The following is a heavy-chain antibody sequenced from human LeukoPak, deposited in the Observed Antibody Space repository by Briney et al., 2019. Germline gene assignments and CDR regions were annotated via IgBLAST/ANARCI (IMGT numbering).Heavy chain of an antibody. V-gene: IGHV3-23*01. D-gene: IGHD3-10*01. J-gene: IGHJ5*02. CDR3: AKDHRVWFGEFHNWFDP. Sequence: GGSLRLSCAASGFTFSSYAMSWVRQAPGKGLEWVSAISGSGGSTYYADSVKGRFTISRDNSENTLYLQMNSLRAEDTAVYYCAKDHRVWFGEFHNWFDPWGQGTLVTVSS. CDR1: GFTFSSYA. CDR2: ISGSGGST.